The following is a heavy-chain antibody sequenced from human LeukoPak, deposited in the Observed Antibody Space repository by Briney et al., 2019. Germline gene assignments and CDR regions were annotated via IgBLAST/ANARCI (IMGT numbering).Heavy chain of an antibody. V-gene: IGHV4-39*07. CDR2: IYYSGST. CDR1: GGSISSSSYY. J-gene: IGHJ6*03. Sequence: SETLSLTCTVSGGSISSSSYYGGWIRQPPGKGLEWIGNIYYSGSTYYNPSLKGRVTISVDTSKKQFSLKLSSVTAADTAVYYCARAGYYYYYMDVWGKGTTVTVSS. CDR3: ARAGYYYYYMDV.